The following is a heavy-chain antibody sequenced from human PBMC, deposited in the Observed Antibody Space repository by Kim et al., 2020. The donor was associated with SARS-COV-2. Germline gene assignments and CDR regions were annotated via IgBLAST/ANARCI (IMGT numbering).Heavy chain of an antibody. J-gene: IGHJ4*02. V-gene: IGHV3-30-3*01. CDR2: ISYDGSNK. CDR1: GFTFSSYA. CDR3: ARDPLGIAAVHFDY. D-gene: IGHD6-13*01. Sequence: GGSLRLSCAASGFTFSSYAMHWVRQAPGKGLEWVAVISYDGSNKYYADSVKGRFTISRDNSKNTLYLQMNSLRAEDTAVYYCARDPLGIAAVHFDYWGQGTLVTVSS.